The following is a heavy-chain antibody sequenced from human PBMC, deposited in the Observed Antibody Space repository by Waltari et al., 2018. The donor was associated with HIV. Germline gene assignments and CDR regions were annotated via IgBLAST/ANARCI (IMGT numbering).Heavy chain of an antibody. D-gene: IGHD6-13*01. CDR3: AKDTAPAAGYGDYFDY. V-gene: IGHV3-9*01. Sequence: EVQLVESGGGLVQPGGSLRLSCAAYGFTFDDDALHWVRQAPGKGLEWVSGISWNIGSIGYADSVKGRFTISRDNAKNSLYLQMNSLRGEDTAFYYCAKDTAPAAGYGDYFDYWGQGTLVTVSS. CDR2: ISWNIGSI. J-gene: IGHJ4*02. CDR1: GFTFDDDA.